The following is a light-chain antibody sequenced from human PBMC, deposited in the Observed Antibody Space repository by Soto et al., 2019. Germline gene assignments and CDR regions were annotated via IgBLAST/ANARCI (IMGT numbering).Light chain of an antibody. V-gene: IGKV1-39*01. CDR2: GAS. Sequence: DLQMTQSPSPLSASVGDRVTITCRASQTISTYLNWYQQKPGKAPKLLIYGASSLQSGVPSRFSGSGSGTDFTLTISSLQPEDFGTYYCQQSFSTPRTFGQGTKVDI. CDR3: QQSFSTPRT. J-gene: IGKJ1*01. CDR1: QTISTY.